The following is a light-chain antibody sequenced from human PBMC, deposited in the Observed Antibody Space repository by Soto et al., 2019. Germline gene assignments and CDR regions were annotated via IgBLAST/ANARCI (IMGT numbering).Light chain of an antibody. Sequence: QSALAQPASVSGSPGQSITISCTGTSGFVGSFSLVSWYQQHPGKAPKDMISEGHRRPSGVPDRFSGSTSVNSASLTISGLHADDEADYYCCLYIGATTYVFGTGTKLTVL. V-gene: IGLV2-23*01. CDR3: CLYIGATTYV. J-gene: IGLJ1*01. CDR2: EGH. CDR1: SGFVGSFSL.